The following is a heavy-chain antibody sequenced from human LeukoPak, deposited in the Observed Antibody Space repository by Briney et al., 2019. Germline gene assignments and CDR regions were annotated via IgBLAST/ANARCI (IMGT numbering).Heavy chain of an antibody. CDR1: AFTFSSYE. D-gene: IGHD3-10*02. CDR3: AELGITMIGGV. V-gene: IGHV3-48*03. CDR2: ISSSGSTI. J-gene: IGHJ6*04. Sequence: GGSLRLSCAASAFTFSSYEMNWVRQAPGKGLEWVSYISSSGSTIYYADSVKGRFTISRDNAKNSLYLQMNSLRAEDTVVYYCAELGITMIGGVWGKGTTVTISS.